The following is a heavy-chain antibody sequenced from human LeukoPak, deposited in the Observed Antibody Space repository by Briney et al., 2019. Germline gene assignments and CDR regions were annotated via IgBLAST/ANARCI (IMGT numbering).Heavy chain of an antibody. CDR2: IYYSGST. CDR3: ARLPTWGYFDY. V-gene: IGHV4-59*08. D-gene: IGHD3-16*01. Sequence: SETLSLTCTVSGGSISSYYWSWIRQPPGKGLEWIGYIYYSGSTNYNPSLKSRVTISVDTSKNQFSLKLSSVTAANTAVYYCARLPTWGYFDYWGQGTLVTVSS. CDR1: GGSISSYY. J-gene: IGHJ4*02.